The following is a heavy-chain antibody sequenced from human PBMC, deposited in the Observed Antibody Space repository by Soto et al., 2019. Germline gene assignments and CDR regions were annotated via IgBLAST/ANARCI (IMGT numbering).Heavy chain of an antibody. V-gene: IGHV3-21*01. CDR3: GRDLVGSTI. CDR1: GFTFSTYS. Sequence: EMQLVESGGGLIEPGGSLRLSSAASGFTFSTYSMNWVREAPGKGLERVSSFSSSSNYIYYADSVKGRVTISRDIAKNSLYLQMNSLRAEDTAVYYCGRDLVGSTIWVQGTLGTVSS. CDR2: FSSSSNYI. J-gene: IGHJ1*01. D-gene: IGHD5-12*01.